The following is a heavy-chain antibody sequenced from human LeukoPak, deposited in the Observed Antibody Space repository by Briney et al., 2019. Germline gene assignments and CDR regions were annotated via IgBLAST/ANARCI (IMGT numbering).Heavy chain of an antibody. CDR3: ARDGSSWCYDY. D-gene: IGHD6-13*01. Sequence: PGGSLRLSCAASGFTVSSNYISWVRQAPGKGLEWVSVIYSGGSTYYADSVKGRFTVSRDNSKNTLYLQMNSLRAEDTAVYYCARDGSSWCYDYWGHGTLVTVSS. V-gene: IGHV3-66*01. CDR1: GFTVSSNY. J-gene: IGHJ4*01. CDR2: IYSGGST.